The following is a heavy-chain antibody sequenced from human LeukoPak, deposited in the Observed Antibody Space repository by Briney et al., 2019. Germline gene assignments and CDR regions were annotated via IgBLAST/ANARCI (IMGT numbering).Heavy chain of an antibody. D-gene: IGHD2/OR15-2a*01. CDR2: IYNSGST. V-gene: IGHV4-59*12. J-gene: IGHJ4*02. Sequence: SETLSLTCTVSGGSIRSYYWSWIRQPPGKGLEWIGYIYNSGSTNYNPSLKSRVTISVDTSKNQFSLKLSSVTAADTAVYYCARVLIGNYFDYWGQGTLVTVSS. CDR1: GGSIRSYY. CDR3: ARVLIGNYFDY.